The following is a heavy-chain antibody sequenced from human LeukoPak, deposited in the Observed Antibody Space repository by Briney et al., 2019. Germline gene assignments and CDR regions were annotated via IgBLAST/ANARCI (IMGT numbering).Heavy chain of an antibody. CDR1: GYSISRGYH. J-gene: IGHJ4*02. D-gene: IGHD1-14*01. Sequence: SETLFLTCSVSGYSISRGYHWAWVRQPPGKGLEWIGSVHHSGATYYNPSLNSRLTISADTSKNQFSLKVDSVTAADTAVYYCARINFNPDYWGQGTLVSVSS. CDR3: ARINFNPDY. CDR2: VHHSGAT. V-gene: IGHV4-38-2*02.